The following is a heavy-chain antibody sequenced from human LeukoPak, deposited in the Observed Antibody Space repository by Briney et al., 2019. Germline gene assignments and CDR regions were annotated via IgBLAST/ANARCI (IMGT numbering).Heavy chain of an antibody. CDR2: INPNSGGT. CDR3: AREVLSDGFPRCYFDY. Sequence: ASVKVSCKASGYTFTGYYMHWVRQAPGQGLEWMGWINPNSGGTNYAQKFQGRVTMTRDTSISTAYMELSRLRSDDTAVYYCAREVLSDGFPRCYFDYWGQGTLVTVSS. J-gene: IGHJ4*02. CDR1: GYTFTGYY. D-gene: IGHD5-24*01. V-gene: IGHV1-2*02.